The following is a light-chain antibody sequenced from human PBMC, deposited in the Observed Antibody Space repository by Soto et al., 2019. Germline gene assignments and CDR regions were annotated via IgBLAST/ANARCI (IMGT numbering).Light chain of an antibody. CDR1: SSTVGGFNV. CDR2: EGI. J-gene: IGLJ1*01. CDR3: CSYVGATTYV. Sequence: QSVLTQPASVSGSPGQSITISCTGTSSTVGGFNVVSWYQQHPGKAPKAIIYEGIKRPSGISNRFSGSNSGSTASLTISGLQAEDEADYYSCSYVGATTYVFGTGTKVTVL. V-gene: IGLV2-23*01.